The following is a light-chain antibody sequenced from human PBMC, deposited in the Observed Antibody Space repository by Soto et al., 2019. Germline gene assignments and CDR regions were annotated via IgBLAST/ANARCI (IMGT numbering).Light chain of an antibody. CDR2: EVT. CDR1: SSDVGIYNY. Sequence: QSVLTQPASVSGSPGQSIAISCTGSSSDVGIYNYVSWYQQHPGKVPKLIIYEVTNRPSGVSNRFSGSKSGNTASLTISGLQAEDEADYYCSSYTTSSTRVFGTGTNSPS. V-gene: IGLV2-14*01. CDR3: SSYTTSSTRV. J-gene: IGLJ1*01.